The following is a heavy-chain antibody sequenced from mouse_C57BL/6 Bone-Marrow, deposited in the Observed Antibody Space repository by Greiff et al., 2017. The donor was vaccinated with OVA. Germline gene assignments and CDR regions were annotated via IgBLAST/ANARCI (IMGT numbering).Heavy chain of an antibody. CDR1: GYTFTDYY. V-gene: IGHV1-26*01. CDR3: ARPFPLTTVNAMDY. J-gene: IGHJ4*01. Sequence: EVQLVESGPELVKPGASVKISCKASGYTFTDYYMNWVKQSHGKSLEWIGDINPNNGGTSYNQKFKGKATLTVDKSSSTAYMELRSLTSEDSAVYYCARPFPLTTVNAMDYWGQGTSVTVSS. CDR2: INPNNGGT. D-gene: IGHD1-1*01.